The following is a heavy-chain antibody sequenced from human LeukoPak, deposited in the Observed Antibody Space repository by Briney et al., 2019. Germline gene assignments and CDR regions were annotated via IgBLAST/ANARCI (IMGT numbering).Heavy chain of an antibody. V-gene: IGHV3-23*01. CDR2: ITGSGSGT. Sequence: GGSLRLSCAASGFTFSSYAMSWVRQAPGKGLEWVSGITGSGSGTYYADSVKGRFTISRDNSKNTLYLQMNSLRAEDTAVYYCAKTWFGESYYYYYMDVWGKGTTVTVSS. CDR3: AKTWFGESYYYYYMDV. J-gene: IGHJ6*03. D-gene: IGHD3-10*01. CDR1: GFTFSSYA.